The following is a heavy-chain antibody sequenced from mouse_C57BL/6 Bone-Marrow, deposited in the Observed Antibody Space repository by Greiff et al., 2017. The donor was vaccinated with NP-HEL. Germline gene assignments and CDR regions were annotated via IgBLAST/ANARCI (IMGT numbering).Heavy chain of an antibody. V-gene: IGHV7-3*01. D-gene: IGHD1-1*01. CDR1: GFTFTDYY. Sequence: EVQGVESGGGLVQPGGSLSLSCAASGFTFTDYYMSWVRQPPGKALEWLGFIRNKANGYTTEYSASVKGRFTISRDNSQSILYLQINALRAEDSATYYCARFSSKGYGSSYDYFDDRGQGTTLTVSS. CDR3: ARFSSKGYGSSYDYFDD. J-gene: IGHJ2*01. CDR2: IRNKANGYTT.